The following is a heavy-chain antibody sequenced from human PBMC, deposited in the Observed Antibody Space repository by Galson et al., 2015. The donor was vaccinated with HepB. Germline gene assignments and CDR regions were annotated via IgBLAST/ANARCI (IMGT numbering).Heavy chain of an antibody. J-gene: IGHJ6*03. CDR1: GGSISSGGYY. CDR3: ARGSRRIIEWRSYYYYYMDV. CDR2: IYYSGST. V-gene: IGHV4-31*02. D-gene: IGHD3-10*01. Sequence: VYGGSISSGGYYWSWIRQHPGKGLEWIGYIYYSGSTYYNPSLKSRVTISVDTSKNQFSLKLSSVTAADTAVYYCARGSRRIIEWRSYYYYYMDVWGKGTTVTVSS.